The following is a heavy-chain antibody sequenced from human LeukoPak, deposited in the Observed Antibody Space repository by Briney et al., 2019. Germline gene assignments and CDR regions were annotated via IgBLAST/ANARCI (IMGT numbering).Heavy chain of an antibody. CDR1: GYTFTSYD. V-gene: IGHV1-8*01. D-gene: IGHD2-21*02. CDR2: MNPNSGNT. CDR3: ARVPRDNNWFDP. J-gene: IGHJ5*02. Sequence: ASVKVSCKASGYTFTSYDINWVRQATGQGLEWMGWMNPNSGNTGYAQKFQGRATMTRNTSISTAYMELSSLRSEDTAVYYCARVPRDNNWFDPWGQGTLVTVSS.